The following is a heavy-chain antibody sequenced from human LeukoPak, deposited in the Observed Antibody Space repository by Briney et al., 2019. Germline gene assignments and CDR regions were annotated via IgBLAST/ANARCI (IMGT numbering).Heavy chain of an antibody. CDR2: ISSSGSTI. V-gene: IGHV3-11*04. D-gene: IGHD5-24*01. CDR3: AGLQFNYAFDI. Sequence: GGSLRLSCAASGFTFSDYYMSWIRQAPGKGLEWVSYISSSGSTIYYADSVKGRFTISRDNAKNSLYLQMNSLRAEDTAVYYCAGLQFNYAFDIWGQGTMVTVSS. CDR1: GFTFSDYY. J-gene: IGHJ3*02.